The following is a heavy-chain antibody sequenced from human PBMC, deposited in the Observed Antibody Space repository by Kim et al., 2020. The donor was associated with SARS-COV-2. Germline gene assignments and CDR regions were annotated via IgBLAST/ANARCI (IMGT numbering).Heavy chain of an antibody. Sequence: ASVKVSCKASGYTFTSYCLHWVRQAPGQSLEWMGWIDVANTNTHYSENFQGRVTISRDTSATTAYIELSSLRSEDTALYYCARDGRSVDYYFDYWGQGTLVTVSS. V-gene: IGHV1-3*01. CDR3: ARDGRSVDYYFDY. J-gene: IGHJ4*02. CDR1: GYTFTSYC. CDR2: IDVANTNT.